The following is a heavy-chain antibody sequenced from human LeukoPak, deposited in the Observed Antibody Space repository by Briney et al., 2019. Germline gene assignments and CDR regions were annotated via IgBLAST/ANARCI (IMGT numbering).Heavy chain of an antibody. D-gene: IGHD3-3*01. CDR2: IYPGDSDT. CDR1: GYSFTSYW. CDR3: ARWGTYYDFWSGYPFDY. Sequence: GESLKISCKGSGYSFTSYWIGWVRQMPGKGLEWMGIIYPGDSDTRYSPSFQGQVTISADKSISTAYLQWSSLKASDTAMYYCARWGTYYDFWSGYPFDYWGQGTLVTVSS. V-gene: IGHV5-51*01. J-gene: IGHJ4*02.